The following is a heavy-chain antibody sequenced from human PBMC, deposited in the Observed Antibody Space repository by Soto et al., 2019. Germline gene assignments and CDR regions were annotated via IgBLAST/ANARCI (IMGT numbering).Heavy chain of an antibody. J-gene: IGHJ4*02. Sequence: QVQLQQWGAGLLKTSKTLSLTCAVYGGSFSGYYWSWIRQPPGKGLEWIGEINHSGSTNYNPSLKSRVTISVDTSKNQFSLKLSSVTAADTAVYYCARVRYYYGSGSSRQDYWGQGTLVSVSS. D-gene: IGHD3-10*01. V-gene: IGHV4-34*01. CDR3: ARVRYYYGSGSSRQDY. CDR2: INHSGST. CDR1: GGSFSGYY.